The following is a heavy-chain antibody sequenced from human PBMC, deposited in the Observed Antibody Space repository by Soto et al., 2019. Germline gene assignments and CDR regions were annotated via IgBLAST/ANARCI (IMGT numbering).Heavy chain of an antibody. CDR2: IIPIFGTA. D-gene: IGHD3-22*01. J-gene: IGHJ4*02. Sequence: SVEVACKSSGGTFSSYAIGWSRQDPGQGLEWMGGIIPIFGTANYAQKFQGRVTITADESTSTAYMELSSLRSEDTAVYYCARLPLYDSSGYYFDYWGQGTLVTVSS. CDR3: ARLPLYDSSGYYFDY. CDR1: GGTFSSYA. V-gene: IGHV1-69*13.